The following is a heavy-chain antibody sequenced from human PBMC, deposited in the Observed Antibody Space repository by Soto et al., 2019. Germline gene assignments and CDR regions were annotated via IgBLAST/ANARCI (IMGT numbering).Heavy chain of an antibody. V-gene: IGHV3-23*01. CDR2: ITPSGGTT. CDR1: GFTFSTYA. Sequence: GGSLRLSCAASGFTFSTYAMSWVRQAPGKGLEWVSTITPSGGTTYYADSVKGRFTISRDNSKSTFFLQMNSLRADDTALYYCAKDSLLVYYFDSWGQGT. D-gene: IGHD2-8*02. J-gene: IGHJ4*02. CDR3: AKDSLLVYYFDS.